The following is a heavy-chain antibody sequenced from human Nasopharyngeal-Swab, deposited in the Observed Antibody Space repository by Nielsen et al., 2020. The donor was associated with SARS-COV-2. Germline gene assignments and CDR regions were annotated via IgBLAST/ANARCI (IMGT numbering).Heavy chain of an antibody. D-gene: IGHD6-13*01. Sequence: VRQAPGKGLEWVSYIGVTSSTRYYADSPRGRFTISRDNAKNSLYLQMNSLRAEDTAVYYCARGGSSWPHWYFDLWGRGTLVTVSS. J-gene: IGHJ2*01. CDR2: IGVTSSTR. V-gene: IGHV3-48*04. CDR3: ARGGSSWPHWYFDL.